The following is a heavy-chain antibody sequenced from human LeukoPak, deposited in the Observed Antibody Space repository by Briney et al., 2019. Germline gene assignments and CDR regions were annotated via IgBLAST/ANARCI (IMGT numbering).Heavy chain of an antibody. V-gene: IGHV1-18*01. D-gene: IGHD2-15*01. Sequence: ASVKVSCKASGYTFTSYGISWVRQAPGQGLEWMGWISAYNGNTNYAQKLQGRVTMTTDTSTSTAYMELRSLRSDDTAVYYCAGRYCSGGSGYSRSPFDYWGQGTLVTVSS. CDR1: GYTFTSYG. CDR3: AGRYCSGGSGYSRSPFDY. J-gene: IGHJ4*02. CDR2: ISAYNGNT.